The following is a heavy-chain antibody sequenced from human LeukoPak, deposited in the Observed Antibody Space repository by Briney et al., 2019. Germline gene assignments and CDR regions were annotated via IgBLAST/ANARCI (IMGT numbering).Heavy chain of an antibody. CDR3: AKEYTNAMDYFDY. CDR2: ISYDGRKQ. V-gene: IGHV3-30*18. D-gene: IGHD2-8*01. Sequence: GGSLRLSCAVSGLTFSNHGMHWVRQAPGKGLEWVAVISYDGRKQYYADSVKGRFTISRDNSKNTLYLQMNSLRAEDTAVYYCAKEYTNAMDYFDYWGQGTLVTVSS. CDR1: GLTFSNHG. J-gene: IGHJ4*02.